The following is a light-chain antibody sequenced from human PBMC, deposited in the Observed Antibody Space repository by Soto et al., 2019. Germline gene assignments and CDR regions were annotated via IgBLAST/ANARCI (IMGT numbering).Light chain of an antibody. CDR3: QQYDSWPLT. CDR1: QSVSNK. CDR2: GAS. Sequence: EIVMTQSPATLSVSPGERATLSCRASQSVSNKLAWYQQTPGQAPRLLIYGASTRATGIPARFSGSGSGTEFTLTISSLQSEDFAVYYCQQYDSWPLTFGQGTKVEIK. J-gene: IGKJ1*01. V-gene: IGKV3-15*01.